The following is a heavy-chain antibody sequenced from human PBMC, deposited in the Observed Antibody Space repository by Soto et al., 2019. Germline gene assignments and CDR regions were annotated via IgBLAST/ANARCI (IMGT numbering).Heavy chain of an antibody. CDR1: GFTFSSYA. Sequence: GGSLRLSCAASGFTFSSYAMSWVRQAPGKGLEWVSAISGSGGSTYYADSVKGRFTISRDNSKNTLYLQMTSLRAEDTAVYYCARNYYDILTGYSAYYYYMDVWGKGTTVTVSS. CDR2: ISGSGGST. V-gene: IGHV3-23*01. CDR3: ARNYYDILTGYSAYYYYMDV. J-gene: IGHJ6*03. D-gene: IGHD3-9*01.